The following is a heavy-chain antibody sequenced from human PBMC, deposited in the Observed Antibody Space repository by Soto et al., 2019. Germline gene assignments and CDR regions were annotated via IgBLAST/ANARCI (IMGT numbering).Heavy chain of an antibody. CDR2: IIPIYDIA. CDR1: GGIFSSYS. D-gene: IGHD3-16*01. Sequence: QVQLVQSGAEVKKPGSSVKVSCKASGGIFSSYSISWVRQAPGQGLEWMGRIIPIYDIANYAQKFQDRVTITADKSTSTGYMELSSLRSEDTAVYYCARDSNAYSHQFWGQGTLVTVSS. V-gene: IGHV1-69*08. CDR3: ARDSNAYSHQF. J-gene: IGHJ4*02.